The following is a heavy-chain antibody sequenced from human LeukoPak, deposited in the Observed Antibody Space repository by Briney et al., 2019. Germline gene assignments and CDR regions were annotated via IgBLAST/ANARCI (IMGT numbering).Heavy chain of an antibody. Sequence: SVKVPCKASGGTFSSYAISWVRQAPGQGLEWMGGIIPIFGTANYAQKFQGRVTITTDESTSTAYMELSSLRSEDTAVYYCARGFSYSSGWWASWGQGTLVTVSS. V-gene: IGHV1-69*05. D-gene: IGHD6-19*01. CDR1: GGTFSSYA. J-gene: IGHJ5*02. CDR2: IIPIFGTA. CDR3: ARGFSYSSGWWAS.